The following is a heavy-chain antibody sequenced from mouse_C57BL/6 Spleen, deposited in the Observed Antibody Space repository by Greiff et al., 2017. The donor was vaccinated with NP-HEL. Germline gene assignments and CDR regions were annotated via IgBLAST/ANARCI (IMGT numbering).Heavy chain of an antibody. J-gene: IGHJ3*01. CDR3: APYDYDAWFAY. CDR2: LYPGDGDT. V-gene: IGHV1-82*01. Sequence: VKVVESGPELVKPGASVKISCTASGYAFSSSWMNWVKQRPGKGLEWIGRLYPGDGDTKYNGKLKGKATLTADKSSSTAYMQLSSLTSEDSAVYFCAPYDYDAWFAYWGQGTLVTVSA. D-gene: IGHD2-4*01. CDR1: GYAFSSSW.